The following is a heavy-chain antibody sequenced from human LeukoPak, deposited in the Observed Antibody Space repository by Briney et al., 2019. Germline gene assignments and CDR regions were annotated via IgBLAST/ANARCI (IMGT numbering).Heavy chain of an antibody. CDR2: IYYSGST. CDR1: GGSISSYY. J-gene: IGHJ6*03. CDR3: ARRSTGWVRYMDV. D-gene: IGHD6-19*01. Sequence: SETLSLTCTVSGGSISSYYWSWIRQPPGKGLEWIGYIYYSGSTNYNPSLKSRITISVDTSKNQFSLNLSSVTAADTAVFYCARRSTGWVRYMDVWGKGTTVTISS. V-gene: IGHV4-59*12.